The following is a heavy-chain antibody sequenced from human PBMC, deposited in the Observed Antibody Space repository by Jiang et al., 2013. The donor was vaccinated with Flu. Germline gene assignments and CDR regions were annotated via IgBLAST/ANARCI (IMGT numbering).Heavy chain of an antibody. CDR3: ARSYCGGDCYSMFGYSYYGMDV. J-gene: IGHJ6*02. CDR1: SGSISSHY. D-gene: IGHD2-21*02. Sequence: LLKPSETLSLTCTVSSGSISSHYWSWIRQPPEKGLEWIGYIHNSGTTNYNPSLKSRVTISIDTSTNQFSLKLISVTAPDTAVYYCARSYCGGDCYSMFGYSYYGMDVWGQGTTVTVSS. V-gene: IGHV4-59*08. CDR2: IHNSGTT.